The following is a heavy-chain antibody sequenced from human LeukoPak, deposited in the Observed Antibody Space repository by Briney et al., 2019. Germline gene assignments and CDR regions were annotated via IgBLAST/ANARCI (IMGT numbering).Heavy chain of an antibody. CDR1: GYSFTTYG. V-gene: IGHV1-18*01. Sequence: ASVKVSCKASGYSFTTYGITWVRQAPGQGLEWMGWINIYNGNTNYAQKVQGRVTMTTDTSTTTAHMELRSLRSDDTAVYFCARSLQGDHFDLWGQGTMVTVTS. D-gene: IGHD2-21*01. CDR3: ARSLQGDHFDL. J-gene: IGHJ3*01. CDR2: INIYNGNT.